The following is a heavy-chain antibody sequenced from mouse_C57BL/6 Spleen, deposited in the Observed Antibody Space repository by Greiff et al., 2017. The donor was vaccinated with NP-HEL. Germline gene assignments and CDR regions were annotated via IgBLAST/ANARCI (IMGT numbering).Heavy chain of an antibody. J-gene: IGHJ3*01. CDR1: GYTFTSYW. CDR2: IYPGSGST. Sequence: QVQLQQSGAELVKPGASVKMSCKASGYTFTSYWITWVKQRPGQGLEWIGDIYPGSGSTNYNEKFKSKATLTVDTSSSTAYMQLSSLTSEDSAVYYCARESLLDSSGYAWFAYWGQGTLVTVSA. V-gene: IGHV1-55*01. CDR3: ARESLLDSSGYAWFAY. D-gene: IGHD3-2*02.